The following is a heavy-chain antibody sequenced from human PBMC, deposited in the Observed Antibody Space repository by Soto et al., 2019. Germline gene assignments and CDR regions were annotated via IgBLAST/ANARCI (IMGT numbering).Heavy chain of an antibody. D-gene: IGHD5-18*01. J-gene: IGHJ4*02. CDR3: VKGKESGYRGAFDS. V-gene: IGHV3-23*01. CDR1: GFNFGSYA. Sequence: EEQLLESGGGLVQPGGSLRLSCAATGFNFGSYAMGWVRQAPGKGLEWVSGVSGSGSSPYYADSVKGRLTNSKDKSKNTLYLDLNNLRSEDTAVYFCVKGKESGYRGAFDSWGQGTMVTVSS. CDR2: VSGSGSSP.